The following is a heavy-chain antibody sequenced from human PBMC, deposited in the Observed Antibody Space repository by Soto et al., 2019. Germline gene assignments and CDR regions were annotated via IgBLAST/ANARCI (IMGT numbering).Heavy chain of an antibody. CDR3: ARIPVDTSMIYWLDP. J-gene: IGHJ5*02. CDR2: IYYSENT. V-gene: IGHV4-61*08. CDR1: GGSVSSGDYY. D-gene: IGHD5-18*01. Sequence: PSETLSLTCTVSGGSVSSGDYYWSWIRQPPGKGLEWIGYIYYSENTNYNPSLKSRVIISVDTSKNLFSLKLTSVTAADTAVYYCARIPVDTSMIYWLDPWGQGTLVTVSS.